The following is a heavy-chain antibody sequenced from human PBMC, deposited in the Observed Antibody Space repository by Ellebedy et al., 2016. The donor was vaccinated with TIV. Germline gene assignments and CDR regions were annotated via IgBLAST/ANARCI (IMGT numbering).Heavy chain of an antibody. V-gene: IGHV4-39*02. CDR1: GGSISSSSYY. Sequence: SETLSLTXTVSGGSISSSSYYWGWIRQPPGKGLEWIGSIYYSGSTYYNPSLKSRVTISVDTSKNQFSLKLSSVTAADTAVYYCARDSVVPAAIDYWGQGTLVTVSS. CDR3: ARDSVVPAAIDY. CDR2: IYYSGST. J-gene: IGHJ4*02. D-gene: IGHD2-2*02.